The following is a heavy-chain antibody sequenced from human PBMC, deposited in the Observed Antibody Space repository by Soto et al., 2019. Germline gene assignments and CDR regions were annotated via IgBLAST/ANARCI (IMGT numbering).Heavy chain of an antibody. J-gene: IGHJ5*02. CDR2: MNPNSGNT. D-gene: IGHD4-17*01. Sequence: QVQLVQSGAEVKKPGASVKVSCKASGYTFTSYDINWVRQATGQGLEWMGWMNPNSGNTGYAQKFQGRVTMTRNTXXSTAYMELSRLRSEDTAVYYCARGLSTVTTSWFDPWGQGTLVTVSS. CDR1: GYTFTSYD. V-gene: IGHV1-8*01. CDR3: ARGLSTVTTSWFDP.